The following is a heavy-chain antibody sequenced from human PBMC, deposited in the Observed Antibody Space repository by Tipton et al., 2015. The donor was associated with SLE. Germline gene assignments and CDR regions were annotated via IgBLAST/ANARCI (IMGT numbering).Heavy chain of an antibody. CDR2: IYYSGGT. J-gene: IGHJ4*02. CDR1: GGSFSGYY. V-gene: IGHV4-34*01. Sequence: TLSLTCAVYGGSFSGYYWSWIRQPPGKGLEWIGSIYYSGGTYYNPSLKSRVTISVDTSKNQFSLKLSSVTAADTAVYYCASGSYPGYFDYWGQGTLVTVSS. CDR3: ASGSYPGYFDY. D-gene: IGHD1-26*01.